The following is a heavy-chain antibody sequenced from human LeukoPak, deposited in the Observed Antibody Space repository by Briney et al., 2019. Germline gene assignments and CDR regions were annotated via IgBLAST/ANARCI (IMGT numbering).Heavy chain of an antibody. Sequence: PSETLSLTCTVSGGSISSYYWSWIRQPPGKGLEWIGYIYYSGSTNYNPSLKSRVAISVDTSKNQFSLKLSSVTAADTAVYYCAREVAYYDFWSGYYIGYFDYWGQGTLVTVSS. CDR3: AREVAYYDFWSGYYIGYFDY. CDR1: GGSISSYY. CDR2: IYYSGST. J-gene: IGHJ4*02. V-gene: IGHV4-59*01. D-gene: IGHD3-3*01.